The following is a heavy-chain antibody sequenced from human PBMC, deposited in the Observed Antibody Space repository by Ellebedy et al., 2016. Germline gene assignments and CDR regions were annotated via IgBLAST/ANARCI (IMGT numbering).Heavy chain of an antibody. CDR3: ARWLQLRGGYYYYYGMDV. Sequence: SETLSLTXTVPGGSISSGGYYWCWIRQHPGKGREGIGYIYYSGSTSYNPSLKSRVTISVDPSKNQFSLMLSSVTASDTAVYYCARWLQLRGGYYYYYGMDVWGQGTTVTVSS. CDR2: IYYSGST. J-gene: IGHJ6*02. D-gene: IGHD5-24*01. CDR1: GGSISSGGYY. V-gene: IGHV4-31*03.